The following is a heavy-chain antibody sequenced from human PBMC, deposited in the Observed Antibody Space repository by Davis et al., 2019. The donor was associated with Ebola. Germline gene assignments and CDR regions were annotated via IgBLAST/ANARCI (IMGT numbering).Heavy chain of an antibody. Sequence: SETLSLTCALSGDSITTSYWSWIRQPPGKGLEFIGYIYYSGSTRYTPSFESRVTISVDTSKSQFSLKLRSVTAADTAAYYCASLVDGDGSGLDPWGQGTLVTVSS. CDR1: GDSITTSY. CDR2: IYYSGST. V-gene: IGHV4-59*01. CDR3: ASLVDGDGSGLDP. D-gene: IGHD3-10*01. J-gene: IGHJ5*02.